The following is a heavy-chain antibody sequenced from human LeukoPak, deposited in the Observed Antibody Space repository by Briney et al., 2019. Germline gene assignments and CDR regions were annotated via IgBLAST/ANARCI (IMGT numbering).Heavy chain of an antibody. CDR2: ISGSGGDT. J-gene: IGHJ6*02. Sequence: GGALRLSCAAFGFTFSSYAMGWGRQARGKGLEWVSAISGSGGDTYYADSAKGRFTCSRDNSKNTLYLQMNSLRPEDTALYYCAKAVWFGEFDYYFFGLDVWGQGTTVTVSS. D-gene: IGHD3-10*01. CDR3: AKAVWFGEFDYYFFGLDV. V-gene: IGHV3-23*01. CDR1: GFTFSSYA.